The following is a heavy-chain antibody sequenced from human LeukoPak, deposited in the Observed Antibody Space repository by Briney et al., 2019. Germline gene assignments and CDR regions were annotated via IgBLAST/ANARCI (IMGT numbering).Heavy chain of an antibody. CDR2: ISYHGSNK. D-gene: IGHD3-3*01. CDR1: GFTFRIYE. V-gene: IGHV3-30*18. Sequence: GWSPRLSCADSGFTFRIYEVSRVRPAPGKGQKRQAVISYHGSNKYYADSVKGRFTISRDNSKNTLYLQMNSLRGEDTAVYYCAKGRDSWSNKIDYWGQGTLVTVSS. J-gene: IGHJ4*02. CDR3: AKGRDSWSNKIDY.